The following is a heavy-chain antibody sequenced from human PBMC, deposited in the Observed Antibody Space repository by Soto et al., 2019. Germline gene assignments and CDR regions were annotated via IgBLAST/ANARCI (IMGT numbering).Heavy chain of an antibody. D-gene: IGHD6-13*01. Sequence: SETLSLTCTVSGVSISSYYWIWIRQPPGKGLEWIGYIYYSGSTNYNPSLKSRVTISVDTSKNQFSLKLSSVTAADTAVYYCAAAAGTGWFDPWGQGTLVTVSS. CDR2: IYYSGST. CDR1: GVSISSYY. V-gene: IGHV4-59*08. CDR3: AAAAGTGWFDP. J-gene: IGHJ5*02.